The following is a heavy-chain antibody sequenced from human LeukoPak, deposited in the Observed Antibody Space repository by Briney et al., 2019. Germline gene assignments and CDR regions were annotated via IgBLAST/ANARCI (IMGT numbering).Heavy chain of an antibody. CDR3: ARGTPVRVDY. D-gene: IGHD2-2*01. V-gene: IGHV4-31*03. J-gene: IGHJ4*02. CDR1: GGSISSGGYY. Sequence: SQTLSLTCTVSGGSISSGGYYWSWIRQHPGMGLEWIGYIYYSGSTYYNPSLKSRVTISVDTSKNQFSLKLSSVTAADTAVYYCARGTPVRVDYWGQGTLVTVSS. CDR2: IYYSGST.